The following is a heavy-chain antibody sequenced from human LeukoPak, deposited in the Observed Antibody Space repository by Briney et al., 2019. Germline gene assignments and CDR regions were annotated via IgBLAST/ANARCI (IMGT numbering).Heavy chain of an antibody. V-gene: IGHV3-15*07. Sequence: PGGSRRLSCAASGFTFSNAWMNWVRQAPGKGLEWVGRIKSKTDGGTTDYAAPVKGRFTISRDGSKNTLYLQMNSLKTEDTAVYYCTTDRISSLLWFGFRFDYWGQGTLVTVSS. CDR2: IKSKTDGGTT. D-gene: IGHD3-10*01. CDR3: TTDRISSLLWFGFRFDY. J-gene: IGHJ4*02. CDR1: GFTFSNAW.